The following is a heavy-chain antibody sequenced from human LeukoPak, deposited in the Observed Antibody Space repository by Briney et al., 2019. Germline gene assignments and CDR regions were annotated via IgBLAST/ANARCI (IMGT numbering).Heavy chain of an antibody. CDR1: GYTFTSYF. CDR3: ARMNPNYGWRSNYNVDLYDF. Sequence: ASVRVSCKASGYTFTSYFMHWVRQAPGQGLEWLGWINADSGDTHFAQIFQGRLTMTRDKSIYTAYLELSRLKSDDTAIYYCARMNPNYGWRSNYNVDLYDFWGQGTLITVSS. J-gene: IGHJ4*02. V-gene: IGHV1-2*02. D-gene: IGHD3-10*01. CDR2: INADSGDT.